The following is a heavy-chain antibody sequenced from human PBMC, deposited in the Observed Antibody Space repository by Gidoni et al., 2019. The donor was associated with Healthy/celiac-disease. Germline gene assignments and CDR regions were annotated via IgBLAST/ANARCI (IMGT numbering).Heavy chain of an antibody. J-gene: IGHJ4*02. Sequence: EVQLVESGGGLVQPGGSLRLSCAASGFPFSSYEMNWVRQAPGKGLEWVSYISSSGSTIYYADSVKGRFTISRDNAKNSLYLQMNSLRAEDTAVYYCARWGREQFGVSDYWGQGTLVTVSS. CDR1: GFPFSSYE. CDR3: ARWGREQFGVSDY. D-gene: IGHD3-16*01. CDR2: ISSSGSTI. V-gene: IGHV3-48*03.